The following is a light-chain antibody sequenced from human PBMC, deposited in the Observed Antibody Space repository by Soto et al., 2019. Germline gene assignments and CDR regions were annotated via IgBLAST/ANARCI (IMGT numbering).Light chain of an antibody. CDR1: SSNFGAGYD. Sequence: QSVLAQPPSVSGAPGQRVTISCTGSSSNFGAGYDVHWYQQLPGTAPKLLIYGNINRPSGVPDRFSGSKPGTSASLAITGLQAEDEADYYCQSYDSSLSGYVFGTGTKVTVL. V-gene: IGLV1-40*01. J-gene: IGLJ1*01. CDR2: GNI. CDR3: QSYDSSLSGYV.